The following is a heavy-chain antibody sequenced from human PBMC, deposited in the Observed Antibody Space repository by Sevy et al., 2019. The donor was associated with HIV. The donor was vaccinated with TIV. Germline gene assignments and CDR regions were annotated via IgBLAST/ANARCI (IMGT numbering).Heavy chain of an antibody. Sequence: GGSLRLSCAASGFTFTNYWMHWVRQAPGKGLVWVSRVDNDGSGTNYADSVKGRFPISRDNAKNTGYLQMNSLRAEDTAVYYCTRDMYGIDYWGQGTLVTVSS. CDR3: TRDMYGIDY. J-gene: IGHJ4*02. CDR2: VDNDGSGT. V-gene: IGHV3-74*01. CDR1: GFTFTNYW. D-gene: IGHD2-8*01.